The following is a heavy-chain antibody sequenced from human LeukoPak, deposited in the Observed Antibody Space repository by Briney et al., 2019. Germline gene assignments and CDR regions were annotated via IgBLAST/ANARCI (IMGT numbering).Heavy chain of an antibody. D-gene: IGHD6-25*01. V-gene: IGHV5-51*01. J-gene: IGHJ4*02. CDR1: GYKFTNYW. CDR3: ATHEVTAAAGTEFDS. CDR2: IFLADSDT. Sequence: PGESLKISCQASGYKFTNYWIGWVRQMPGKGLEWMGVIFLADSDTRYSPSFEGQVTISADKSIYTAYLQWSSLQTSDTAIYYCATHEVTAAAGTEFDSWGQGTLVTVSS.